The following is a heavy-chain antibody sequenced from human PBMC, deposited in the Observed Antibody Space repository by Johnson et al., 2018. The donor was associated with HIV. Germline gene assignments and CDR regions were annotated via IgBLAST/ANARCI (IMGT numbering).Heavy chain of an antibody. CDR1: GFTFSSYA. CDR2: ISYDGSNK. CDR3: ARAERSWSGVDAFDI. V-gene: IGHV3-30*04. Sequence: QMLLVESGGGVVQPGRSLRLSCAASGFTFSSYAMHWVRQAPGKGLEWVAVISYDGSNKYYADSVKGRFTISRDNSKNTLYLQMNSLRAEDTAVYYCARAERSWSGVDAFDIWGRGTMVTVSS. J-gene: IGHJ3*02. D-gene: IGHD3-10*01.